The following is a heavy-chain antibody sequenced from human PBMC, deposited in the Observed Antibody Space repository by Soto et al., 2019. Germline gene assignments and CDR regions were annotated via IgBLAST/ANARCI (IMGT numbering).Heavy chain of an antibody. V-gene: IGHV4-4*02. Sequence: SETLSLTCAVSGGSFTSNNWWTWVRQPPGQGLEWIGEIYRTGSTNYKPSLKSRVTISLDKSENQFSLKVTSLTAADTAVYYCASRDPGTSVDYWGQGTLVTVSS. CDR2: IYRTGST. CDR3: ASRDPGTSVDY. D-gene: IGHD1-7*01. J-gene: IGHJ4*02. CDR1: GGSFTSNNW.